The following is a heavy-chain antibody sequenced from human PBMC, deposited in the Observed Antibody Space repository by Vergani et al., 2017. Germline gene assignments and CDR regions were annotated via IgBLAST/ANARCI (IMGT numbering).Heavy chain of an antibody. V-gene: IGHV1-18*01. D-gene: IGHD3-10*01. CDR3: ARDRGYYYYYGMDV. CDR1: GYTFTLSG. CDR2: ISAYNGNT. J-gene: IGHJ6*02. Sequence: QVQLVQSGAEVKKPGASVKVSCKASGYTFTLSGISWVRQAPGQGLGWMGWISAYNGNTNYAQKLQGRVTMTTDTSTSTAYMELRSLRSDDTAVYYCARDRGYYYYYGMDVWGQGTTVTVSS.